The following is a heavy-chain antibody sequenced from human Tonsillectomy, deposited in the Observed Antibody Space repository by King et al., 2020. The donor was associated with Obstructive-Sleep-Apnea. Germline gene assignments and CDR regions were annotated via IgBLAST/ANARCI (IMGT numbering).Heavy chain of an antibody. CDR2: ISYDGSNK. V-gene: IGHV3-30-3*01. D-gene: IGHD5-18*01. J-gene: IGHJ4*02. Sequence: VQLVESGGGVVQPGRSLRLSCAASGFTFSNYAMHWVRQAPGKGLEWVAIISYDGSNKYNADSVKGRFTISRDDSKNTLYLQMNSLRAEDTAGYYCARDHGYSYGYIDYYFDYWGQGTLVTVSS. CDR1: GFTFSNYA. CDR3: ARDHGYSYGYIDYYFDY.